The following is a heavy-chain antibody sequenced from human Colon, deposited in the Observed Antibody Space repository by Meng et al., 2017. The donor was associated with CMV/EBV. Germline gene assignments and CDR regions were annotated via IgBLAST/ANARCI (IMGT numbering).Heavy chain of an antibody. V-gene: IGHV3-53*01. CDR1: GFTVSTNY. D-gene: IGHD1-26*01. CDR3: ARASGGSYLFDY. J-gene: IGHJ4*02. CDR2: IYSGGST. Sequence: GGSLRLSCAASGFTVSTNYMSWVRQAPGKGLAWVSVIYSGGSTYYADSVKGRFTISRDNSKNTVYLQMNSLRADDTAVYYCARASGGSYLFDYWGQGTLVTVSS.